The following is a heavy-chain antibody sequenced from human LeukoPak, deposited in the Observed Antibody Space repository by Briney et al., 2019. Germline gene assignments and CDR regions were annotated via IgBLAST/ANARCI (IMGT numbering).Heavy chain of an antibody. J-gene: IGHJ4*02. Sequence: HGGSLRLSCAASGFTFSSYSMNWVRQAPGKGLEWVSYISSSSSTIYYADSVKGRFTISRDNAKNSLYLQMNSLRAEDTAVYYCAKRLLRFLDLIGYWGQGTLVTVSS. CDR2: ISSSSSTI. CDR3: AKRLLRFLDLIGY. CDR1: GFTFSSYS. D-gene: IGHD3-3*01. V-gene: IGHV3-48*01.